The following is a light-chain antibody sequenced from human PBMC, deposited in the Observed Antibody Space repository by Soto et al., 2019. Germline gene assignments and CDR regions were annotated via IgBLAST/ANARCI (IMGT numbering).Light chain of an antibody. CDR2: APS. Sequence: DIQMTQSPSSLSASVGDRVTITCRASQSISNYLNWYQQKPGKAPKLLIYAPSSLQSGVPSRFSGGGSGTDFTLTITSLQPEDFATYSCQQSYITPPTFGPGTKVDIK. CDR1: QSISNY. J-gene: IGKJ3*01. V-gene: IGKV1-39*01. CDR3: QQSYITPPT.